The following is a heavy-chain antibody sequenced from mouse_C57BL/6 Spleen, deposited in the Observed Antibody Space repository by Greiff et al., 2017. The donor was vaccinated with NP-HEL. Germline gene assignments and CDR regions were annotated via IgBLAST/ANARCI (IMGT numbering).Heavy chain of an antibody. CDR1: GYSITSGYY. V-gene: IGHV3-6*01. D-gene: IGHD2-4*01. CDR3: ARDGPYDYDEETWFAY. CDR2: ISYDGSN. Sequence: VQLKESGPGLVKPSQSLSLTCSVTGYSITSGYYWNWIRQFPGNKLEWMGYISYDGSNNYNPSLKNRISITRDTSKNQFFLKLNSVTTEDTATYYCARDGPYDYDEETWFAYWGQGTLVTVSA. J-gene: IGHJ3*01.